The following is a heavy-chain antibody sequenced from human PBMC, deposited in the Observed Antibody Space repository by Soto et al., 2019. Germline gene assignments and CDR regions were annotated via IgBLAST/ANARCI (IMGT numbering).Heavy chain of an antibody. Sequence: GGSLRHSCAASEFTFSSYATSWVRQTPGKGLEWVSAISGSGGSTYYADSVKGRFTISRDNSKNTLYLQMNSPRAEDTAVYYCAKSWTPNQPYYFDYWGQGTLVTGSS. V-gene: IGHV3-23*01. CDR1: EFTFSSYA. J-gene: IGHJ4*02. CDR3: AKSWTPNQPYYFDY. CDR2: ISGSGGST. D-gene: IGHD3-3*01.